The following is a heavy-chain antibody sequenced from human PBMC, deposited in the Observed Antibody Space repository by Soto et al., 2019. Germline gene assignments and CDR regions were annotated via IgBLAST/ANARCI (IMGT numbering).Heavy chain of an antibody. J-gene: IGHJ5*02. V-gene: IGHV1-46*01. CDR3: ARSYCGGDCPNNWRDP. CDR1: VSMLTRNY. Sequence: SVKPSSKEPVSMLTRNYMHWVRQAPGQGLEWMGIINPSGGSTTYAQNFQGRVTMTRDTSTSTVYMELSSLRSEDTAMYYCARSYCGGDCPNNWRDPWG. CDR2: INPSGGST. D-gene: IGHD2-21*02.